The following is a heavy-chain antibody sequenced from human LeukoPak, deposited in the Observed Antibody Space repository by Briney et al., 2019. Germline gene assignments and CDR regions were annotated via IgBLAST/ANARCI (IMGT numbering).Heavy chain of an antibody. CDR2: IDNDGSNT. CDR3: VRGQLGPDY. Sequence: GGSLRLSCAASGFTFNTYWMHWVRQGLGKGLVWVSRIDNDGSNTVYADSVKGRFTTSRDNAKNTLYLQMNSLRAEDTAVYYCVRGQLGPDYWGQGTLVIVSS. D-gene: IGHD7-27*01. J-gene: IGHJ4*02. V-gene: IGHV3-74*03. CDR1: GFTFNTYW.